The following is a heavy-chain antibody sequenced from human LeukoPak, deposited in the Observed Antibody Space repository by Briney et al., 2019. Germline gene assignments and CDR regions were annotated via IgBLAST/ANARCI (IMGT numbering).Heavy chain of an antibody. V-gene: IGHV1-8*01. D-gene: IGHD6-19*01. CDR1: GYTFTSYD. CDR3: AKPPTKGWLVTYFDY. Sequence: ASVKVSCKASGYTFTSYDINWVRQATGQGLEWMGWMNPNSGNTGYAQKFQGRVTMTRNTSISTAYMELSSLRAEDTALYYCAKPPTKGWLVTYFDYWGQGTLVTVSS. J-gene: IGHJ4*02. CDR2: MNPNSGNT.